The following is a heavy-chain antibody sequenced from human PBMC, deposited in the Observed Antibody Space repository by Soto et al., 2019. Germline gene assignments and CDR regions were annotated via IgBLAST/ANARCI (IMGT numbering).Heavy chain of an antibody. V-gene: IGHV1-18*01. CDR2: ISAYNGNT. D-gene: IGHD6-6*01. CDR3: ARDRGRARQYYYYYYGMDV. J-gene: IGHJ6*02. Sequence: ASLKVSCKSSRYTFTSYGISCVRQAPGQGLEWMGWISAYNGNTNYAQKLQGRVTMTTDTSTSTAYMELRSLRSDDAAVYYCARDRGRARQYYYYYYGMDVWGQGTTVTVSS. CDR1: RYTFTSYG.